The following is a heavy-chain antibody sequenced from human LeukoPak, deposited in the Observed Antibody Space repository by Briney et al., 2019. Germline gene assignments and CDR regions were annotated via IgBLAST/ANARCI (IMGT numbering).Heavy chain of an antibody. J-gene: IGHJ6*03. Sequence: GASVKVSCKASGSTFTSYYMHWVRQAPGQGLEWMGIINPSGGSTSYAQKFQGRVTMTRDTSTSTVYMELSSLRSEDTAVYYCARDPPPPRRAILGLYHYMDVWGKGTTVTVSS. CDR3: ARDPPPPRRAILGLYHYMDV. CDR2: INPSGGST. D-gene: IGHD1-7*01. CDR1: GSTFTSYY. V-gene: IGHV1-46*01.